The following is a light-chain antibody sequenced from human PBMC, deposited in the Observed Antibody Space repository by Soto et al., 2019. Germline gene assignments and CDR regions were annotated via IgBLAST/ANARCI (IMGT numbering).Light chain of an antibody. CDR1: QSVSSN. J-gene: IGKJ1*01. CDR2: GAS. V-gene: IGKV3-20*01. CDR3: QHYDSARWT. Sequence: ETVITQSPATLSVSPGERATLSCRASQSVSSNLAWYQQKPGQAPRLLIYGASNRATGIPDRFSDSGSGTDFTLTISRLEPEDFAVYYCQHYDSARWTFGLGTKVDIK.